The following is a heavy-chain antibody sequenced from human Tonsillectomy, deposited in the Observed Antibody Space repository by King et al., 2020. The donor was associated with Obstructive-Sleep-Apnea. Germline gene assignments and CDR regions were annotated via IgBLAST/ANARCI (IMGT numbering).Heavy chain of an antibody. V-gene: IGHV3-9*01. Sequence: VQLVESGGGLVQPGRSLRLSCAASGFTFDDYAIHWVRQAPGKGLEWVSGISANSANIGYADSVKGRFTISRDNAKNSLYLKMNSLRPEDTALYYCAKARAAVAGTDYFDYWGQGTLVTVSS. D-gene: IGHD6-19*01. CDR1: GFTFDDYA. CDR2: ISANSANI. CDR3: AKARAAVAGTDYFDY. J-gene: IGHJ4*02.